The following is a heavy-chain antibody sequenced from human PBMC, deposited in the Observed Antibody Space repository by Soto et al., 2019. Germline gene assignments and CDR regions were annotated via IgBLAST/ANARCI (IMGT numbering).Heavy chain of an antibody. V-gene: IGHV3-33*01. CDR2: IRFDGSNE. Sequence: GGSLRLSCAVPGGIFHGYGMHWVRQAPGKGLEWVAIIRFDGSNEEYADSVKGRFTISRDNSKNTLYLQMNTLGAEDTAVYYCARDGIGGTVFRGYLDYWGQGTQVTVSS. CDR1: GGIFHGYG. CDR3: ARDGIGGTVFRGYLDY. J-gene: IGHJ4*02. D-gene: IGHD1-7*01.